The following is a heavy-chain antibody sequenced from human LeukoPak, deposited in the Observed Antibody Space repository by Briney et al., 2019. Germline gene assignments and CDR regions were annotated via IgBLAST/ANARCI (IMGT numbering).Heavy chain of an antibody. D-gene: IGHD5-24*01. CDR1: GFTFSSYA. CDR2: ISYDGRNT. V-gene: IGHV3-30*01. CDR3: ARAYEQPGSGMAG. J-gene: IGHJ6*02. Sequence: GGSLRLSCVPSGFTFSSYAMHWVREAPGARLEWVVVISYDGRNTYYAAYVKGRFTFSRENSKNTLYLQMKSLRAEDTAVYYCARAYEQPGSGMAGWSQGTTVTV.